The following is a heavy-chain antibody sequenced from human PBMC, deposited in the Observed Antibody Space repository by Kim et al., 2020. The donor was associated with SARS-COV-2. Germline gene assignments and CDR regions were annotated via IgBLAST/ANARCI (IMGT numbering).Heavy chain of an antibody. D-gene: IGHD2-2*01. Sequence: GGSLRLSCAASGFTFSSYAMSWVRQAPGKGLEWVSAISGSGGSTYYADSVKGRFTISRDNSKNTLYLQMNSLRAEDTAVYYCAKRDIVVVPAAIRYYYGMDVWGQGTTVTVSS. CDR3: AKRDIVVVPAAIRYYYGMDV. CDR2: ISGSGGST. J-gene: IGHJ6*02. CDR1: GFTFSSYA. V-gene: IGHV3-23*01.